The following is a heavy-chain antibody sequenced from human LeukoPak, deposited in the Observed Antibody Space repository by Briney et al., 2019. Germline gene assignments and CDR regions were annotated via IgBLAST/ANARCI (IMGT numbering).Heavy chain of an antibody. CDR1: GYSFSRSG. Sequence: SVNVPCQDSGYSFSRSGINWVRQAPGQGLEWLGIINPSGGSTSYAQKFQGRVTMTRDTSTSTVYMDLSSLRSEDTAVYYCAIGLVDIVAPLCDYWGQGTLVTVSS. D-gene: IGHD5-12*01. CDR2: INPSGGST. CDR3: AIGLVDIVAPLCDY. V-gene: IGHV1-46*01. J-gene: IGHJ4*02.